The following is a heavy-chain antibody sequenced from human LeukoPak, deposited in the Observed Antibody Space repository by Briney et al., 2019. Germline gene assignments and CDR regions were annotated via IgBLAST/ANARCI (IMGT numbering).Heavy chain of an antibody. CDR3: AQGGKWELLFNY. CDR1: GRSISTYY. CDR2: IYYCANN. V-gene: IGHV4-59*12. J-gene: IGHJ4*02. D-gene: IGHD1-26*01. Sequence: PAETLSLSCTVSGRSISTYYWLWIRQPPGKGLIYIGYIYYCANNIYNPPLESRVNILVKKFKDHSFLTLNSVTGSGTAVDFCAQGGKWELLFNYWGQGALVTVPS.